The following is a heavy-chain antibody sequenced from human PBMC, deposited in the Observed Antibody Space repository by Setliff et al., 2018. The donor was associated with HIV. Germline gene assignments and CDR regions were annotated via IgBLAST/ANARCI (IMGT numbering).Heavy chain of an antibody. V-gene: IGHV4-39*07. Sequence: SETLSLTCTVSGGSISSSSYYWGWIRQPPGKGLEWIGSIYYSGSTSYNPSLKSRVTISVDTSKKQFSLKLRSVTAADTAVYYCAREGGVDLPTMDVWGKGTTVTVSS. J-gene: IGHJ6*03. CDR2: IYYSGST. CDR1: GGSISSSSYY. D-gene: IGHD2-15*01. CDR3: AREGGVDLPTMDV.